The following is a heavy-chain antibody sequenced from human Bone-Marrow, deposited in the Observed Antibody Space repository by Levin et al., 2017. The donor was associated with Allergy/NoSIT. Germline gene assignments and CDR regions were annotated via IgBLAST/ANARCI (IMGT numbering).Heavy chain of an antibody. Sequence: PGGSLRLSCAASGFSFSTYAMHWVRQAPGKGLEWVAIISYDGTSEYYTDSVQGRFTISRDNSKNTLYLQMNSLRPEDTAVYYCAKDNFLWSPNYYGVDVWGQGTTVTVS. J-gene: IGHJ6*02. CDR1: GFSFSTYA. V-gene: IGHV3-30*18. CDR2: ISYDGTSE. CDR3: AKDNFLWSPNYYGVDV. D-gene: IGHD3-10*01.